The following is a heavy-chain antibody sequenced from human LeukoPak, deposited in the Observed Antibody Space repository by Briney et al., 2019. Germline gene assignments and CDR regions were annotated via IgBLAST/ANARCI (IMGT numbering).Heavy chain of an antibody. V-gene: IGHV4-31*03. CDR3: ARGGSGEGY. Sequence: PSETLSLTCTVSGVSISSGGHDWSWIHEQPGNGLEWIWYITYSGNTYYNPSLKSRVTISEETSKYQFSLKVNSVTAAGTPVYYCARGGSGEGYWGQGNLVTVSS. CDR1: GVSISSGGHD. CDR2: ITYSGNT. D-gene: IGHD3-10*01. J-gene: IGHJ4*02.